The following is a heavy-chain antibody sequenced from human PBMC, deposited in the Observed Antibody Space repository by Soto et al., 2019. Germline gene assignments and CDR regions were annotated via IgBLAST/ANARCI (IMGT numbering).Heavy chain of an antibody. J-gene: IGHJ5*02. V-gene: IGHV3-11*01. CDR2: ISSGGSTI. D-gene: IGHD6-19*01. Sequence: QVQLVESGGGLVKPGGSLRLSCAASGFIFSDYYMSWIRQAPGKGLEWVAHISSGGSTIHYADSVKGRFTISRDNAKNSVYLQMTSLRARDTAVYYVAGEGTVSAVTEKGWFAPWGRGTLVTVSS. CDR1: GFIFSDYY. CDR3: AGEGTVSAVTEKGWFAP.